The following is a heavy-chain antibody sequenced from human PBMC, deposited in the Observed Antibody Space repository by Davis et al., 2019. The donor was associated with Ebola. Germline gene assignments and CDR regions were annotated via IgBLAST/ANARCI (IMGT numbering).Heavy chain of an antibody. J-gene: IGHJ6*02. V-gene: IGHV6-1*01. CDR2: TEYEHATWYK. CDR3: ARGWFRSGMDV. D-gene: IGHD6-19*01. Sequence: HSQTLSLTCAISGDSVSTAGWNWIRQSPSRGLEWLGKTEYEHATWYKDSAVSVKSRITINADTSNNQLSLQLKSVTPEEKALYYCARGWFRSGMDVWGQGTTITVSS. CDR1: GDSVSTAG.